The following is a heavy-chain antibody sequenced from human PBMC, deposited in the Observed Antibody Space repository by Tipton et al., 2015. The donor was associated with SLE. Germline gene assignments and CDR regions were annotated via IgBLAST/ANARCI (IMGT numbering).Heavy chain of an antibody. CDR3: ARDTATMIPGAFDI. V-gene: IGHV4-34*01. J-gene: IGHJ3*02. D-gene: IGHD3-22*01. CDR2: INHSGST. CDR1: GGSFSGYY. Sequence: TLSLTCDVYGGSFSGYYWSWIRQPPGKGLEWIGEINHSGSTNYNPSLKSRVTISVDTSKNQFSLKLSSVTAADTAVYYCARDTATMIPGAFDIWGQGTMVTVSS.